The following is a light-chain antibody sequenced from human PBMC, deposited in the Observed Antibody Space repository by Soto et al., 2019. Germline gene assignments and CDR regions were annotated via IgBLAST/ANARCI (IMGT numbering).Light chain of an antibody. J-gene: IGLJ1*01. V-gene: IGLV2-14*01. Sequence: QSALTQPASVSGSPGQSITISCTGTSSDVGGYNYVSWYQQYPGKAPKLVIYDVSNRPSGVSNRFSGSKSGNTASLTISGLQAEDEADYHCSSFTSGSTFVFGPGTKLTVL. CDR2: DVS. CDR1: SSDVGGYNY. CDR3: SSFTSGSTFV.